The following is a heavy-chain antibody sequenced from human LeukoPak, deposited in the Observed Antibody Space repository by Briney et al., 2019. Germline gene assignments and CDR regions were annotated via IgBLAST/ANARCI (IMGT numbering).Heavy chain of an antibody. J-gene: IGHJ4*02. Sequence: PGGSLRLSCVASGFTFDDFAMHWVRQLPGKGLEWVSGITWNSGTTGYADSVQGRFTISRDNAKNSLYLQMNSLRAEDTAVYYCAKDTRAVSVGSFDYWGQGTLVTFSS. CDR3: AKDTRAVSVGSFDY. V-gene: IGHV3-9*01. CDR2: ITWNSGTT. D-gene: IGHD3-10*01. CDR1: GFTFDDFA.